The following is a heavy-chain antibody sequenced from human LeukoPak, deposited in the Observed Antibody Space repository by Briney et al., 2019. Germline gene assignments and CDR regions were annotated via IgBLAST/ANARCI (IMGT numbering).Heavy chain of an antibody. V-gene: IGHV1-2*02. Sequence: ASVKVSCKASGYKFTDDYMHWVRQAPGQGLEFMGWINPDSGFTNYAQKFKGRVTMTRDTSISTAYMELSRLRSDDTAVYNCARDRKLLWFGELEAGADYWAREPWSPSPQ. D-gene: IGHD3-10*01. CDR3: ARDRKLLWFGELEAGADY. CDR2: INPDSGFT. CDR1: GYKFTDDY. J-gene: IGHJ4*02.